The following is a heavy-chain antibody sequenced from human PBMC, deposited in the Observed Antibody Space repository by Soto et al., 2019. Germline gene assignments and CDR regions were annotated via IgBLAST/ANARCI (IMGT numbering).Heavy chain of an antibody. D-gene: IGHD6-13*01. CDR3: AKGLEAAACTLPYYYYGMEV. CDR1: GFTFSSYS. V-gene: IGHV3-48*01. Sequence: GGSLRLSCAASGFTFSSYSMNWVRQAPGKGLEWVSYISSSSSTIYYADSVKGRFTISRDITKNTLYLQMNSLRAEDTAVYYCAKGLEAAACTLPYYYYGMEVWGQGTTVTVSS. CDR2: ISSSSSTI. J-gene: IGHJ6*02.